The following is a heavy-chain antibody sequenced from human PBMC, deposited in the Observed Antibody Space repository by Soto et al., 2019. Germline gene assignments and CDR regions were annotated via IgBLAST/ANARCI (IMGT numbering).Heavy chain of an antibody. Sequence: SETLSLTCTVSGGSISSRGYYWGWIRQPPGKGLEWIGTIYYSGSTYYNPSLKSRVTISVDTSKNQFSLKLRSLTAADTAVYYCAGRYGYYFDYWGQGTLVTVSS. CDR1: GGSISSRGYY. CDR3: AGRYGYYFDY. J-gene: IGHJ4*02. CDR2: IYYSGST. D-gene: IGHD4-17*01. V-gene: IGHV4-39*01.